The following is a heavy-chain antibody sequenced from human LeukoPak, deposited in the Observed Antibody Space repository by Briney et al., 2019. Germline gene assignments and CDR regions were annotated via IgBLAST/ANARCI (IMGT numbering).Heavy chain of an antibody. CDR3: ARAPQMATITNPPYFDY. V-gene: IGHV1-2*02. D-gene: IGHD5-24*01. CDR2: INPNSGGT. Sequence: ASVTVSCKASGYTFTGYYMHWVRQAPGQGREGMGLINPNSGGTNYAQRFQGRVTMTRDTSISTAYMELSRLRSDDTAVYYCARAPQMATITNPPYFDYWGQGTLVTVSS. CDR1: GYTFTGYY. J-gene: IGHJ4*02.